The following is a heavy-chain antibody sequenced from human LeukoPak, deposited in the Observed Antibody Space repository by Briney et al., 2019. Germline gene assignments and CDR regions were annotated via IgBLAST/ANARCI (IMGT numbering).Heavy chain of an antibody. CDR1: GGSISSGGYY. J-gene: IGHJ4*02. V-gene: IGHV4-31*03. D-gene: IGHD3-3*01. Sequence: TSETLSLTCTVSGGSISSGGYYWSWIPQHPGQGLEWIGYIYYSGSTYYNPSLKSRVTISVDTSKNQFSLKLSSVTAADTAVYYCARARYPVVTYYDFWSGYYSPGYFDYWGQGTLVTVSS. CDR3: ARARYPVVTYYDFWSGYYSPGYFDY. CDR2: IYYSGST.